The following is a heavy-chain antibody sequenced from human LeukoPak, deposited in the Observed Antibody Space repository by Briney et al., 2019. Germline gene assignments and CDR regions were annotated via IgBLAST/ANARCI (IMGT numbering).Heavy chain of an antibody. D-gene: IGHD3-22*01. V-gene: IGHV3-23*01. Sequence: GGSLRLSCAASGFTFSNNVMSWVRKAPGKGLEWVSSVSRSGGSIYYADSVKGRLTISRDNAKNTLNLQMNSLRAEDTAVYYCARDLGQYYDTSDNWFDPWGQGTLVTVSS. J-gene: IGHJ5*02. CDR3: ARDLGQYYDTSDNWFDP. CDR1: GFTFSNNV. CDR2: VSRSGGSI.